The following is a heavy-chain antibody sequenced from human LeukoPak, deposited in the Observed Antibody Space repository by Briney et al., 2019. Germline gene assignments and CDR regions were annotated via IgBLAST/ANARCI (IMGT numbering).Heavy chain of an antibody. V-gene: IGHV4-59*01. CDR1: GGSFSGYY. CDR2: IYYSGNT. J-gene: IGHJ5*02. Sequence: SETLSLTCAVYGGSFSGYYWSWIRQPPGKGLEWIGYIYYSGNTNYNPSLKSRVTISVDTSKNQFSLKLSSVTAADTALYYCARESGTTGEVKFDPWGQGTLVTVSS. D-gene: IGHD4-17*01. CDR3: ARESGTTGEVKFDP.